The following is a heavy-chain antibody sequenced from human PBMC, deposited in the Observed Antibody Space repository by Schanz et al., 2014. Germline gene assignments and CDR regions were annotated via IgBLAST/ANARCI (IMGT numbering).Heavy chain of an antibody. Sequence: EVQLLESGGGLVQPGGSLRLSCAASGFTFSTYAMTWVRQAPGKGLEWVSSISIRGGNTYYTDSVKGRFTISRDNSKNTLYLQMNSLRAEDTAIYYCAKYRYSVFDFDYWGQGTLVTVSS. CDR1: GFTFSTYA. CDR3: AKYRYSVFDFDY. D-gene: IGHD3-16*02. V-gene: IGHV3-23*01. J-gene: IGHJ4*02. CDR2: ISIRGGNT.